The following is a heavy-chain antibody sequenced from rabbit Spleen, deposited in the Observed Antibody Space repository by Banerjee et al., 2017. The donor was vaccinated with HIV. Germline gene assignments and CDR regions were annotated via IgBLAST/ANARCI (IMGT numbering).Heavy chain of an antibody. D-gene: IGHD3-1*01. V-gene: IGHV1S40*01. CDR2: IVTGWNGNT. CDR1: GFTISSGYY. CDR3: ARDGDDAGYDFNL. J-gene: IGHJ4*01. Sequence: QSLEESGGDLVKPGASLTLTCTASGFTISSGYYMCWVRQAPGKGLEWLACIVTGWNGNTYSATWAKGRFTCSKTSSTTVTLQMTSLTVADTATYFCARDGDDAGYDFNLWGQGTLVTVS.